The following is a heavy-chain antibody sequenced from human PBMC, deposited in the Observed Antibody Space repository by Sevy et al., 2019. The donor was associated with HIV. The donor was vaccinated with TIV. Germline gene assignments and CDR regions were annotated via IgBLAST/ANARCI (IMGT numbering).Heavy chain of an antibody. D-gene: IGHD3-10*01. J-gene: IGHJ1*01. CDR3: ARAPPATSFLVPRGFQL. CDR1: GYTFSTYV. Sequence: ASVKVSCQASGYTFSTYVINWVRQAPGQGLEWMGWIDTNTGNPTYAQAFTGRFVFSLDTSVTTAYLQISSLKAADTAVYSCARAPPATSFLVPRGFQLWGQGTLVTVSS. CDR2: IDTNTGNP. V-gene: IGHV7-4-1*02.